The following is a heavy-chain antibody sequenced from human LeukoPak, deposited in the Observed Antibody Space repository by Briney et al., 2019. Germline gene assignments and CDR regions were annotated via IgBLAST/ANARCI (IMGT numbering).Heavy chain of an antibody. Sequence: PSETLSLTCAVYGGSFSGYSWSWIRQSPGGGLEWIGYIYYSGDTAYNPSLRSRVTLSVDTSKNQFSLQLRSVTTADTAVYYCVRGPYGASISKWFDPWGQGTQVIVSP. V-gene: IGHV4-34*11. CDR3: VRGPYGASISKWFDP. J-gene: IGHJ5*02. D-gene: IGHD4/OR15-4a*01. CDR1: GGSFSGYS. CDR2: IYYSGDT.